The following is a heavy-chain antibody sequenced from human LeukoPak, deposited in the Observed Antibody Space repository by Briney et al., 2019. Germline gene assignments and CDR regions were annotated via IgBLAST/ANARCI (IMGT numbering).Heavy chain of an antibody. CDR2: IIPIFGTA. V-gene: IGHV1-69*13. Sequence: SVKVSCKTSGGTFSSYAISWVRQAPGQGLEWMGGIIPIFGTANYAQKFQGRVTITADESTSTAYMELSSLRSEDTAVYYCARDPIVVVPAATSYYYYGMDVWGQGTTVTVSS. CDR3: ARDPIVVVPAATSYYYYGMDV. CDR1: GGTFSSYA. J-gene: IGHJ6*02. D-gene: IGHD2-2*01.